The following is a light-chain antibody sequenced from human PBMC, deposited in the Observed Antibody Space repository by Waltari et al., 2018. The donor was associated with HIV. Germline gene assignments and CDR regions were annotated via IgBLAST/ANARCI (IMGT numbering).Light chain of an antibody. Sequence: QSLLTQPPSVSGAPGQRVTISCTGSSSNIGAGYDVHWYQQLPGTAPKLLIYGNSNRPSGVPDRSSGSKSDTSASLAITGLRAEDEADYYCQSYDSSLSGDVVFGGGTSLTVL. CDR3: QSYDSSLSGDVV. CDR2: GNS. CDR1: SSNIGAGYD. J-gene: IGLJ2*01. V-gene: IGLV1-40*01.